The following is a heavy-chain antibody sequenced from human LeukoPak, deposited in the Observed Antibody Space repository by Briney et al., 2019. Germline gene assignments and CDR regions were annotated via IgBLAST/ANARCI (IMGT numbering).Heavy chain of an antibody. CDR2: ISGSGGST. CDR3: AKGPYYDILTGYWPRYFDY. J-gene: IGHJ4*02. Sequence: PGGSLRLSCAASGFTFDDYGMTWVRQAPGKGLEWVSAISGSGGSTYYADSVKGRFTISRDNSKNTLYLQMNSLRAEDTAVYYCAKGPYYDILTGYWPRYFDYWGQGTLVTVSS. V-gene: IGHV3-23*01. D-gene: IGHD3-9*01. CDR1: GFTFDDYG.